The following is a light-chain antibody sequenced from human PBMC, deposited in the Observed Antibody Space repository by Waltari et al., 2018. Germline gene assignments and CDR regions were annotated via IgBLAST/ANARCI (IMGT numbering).Light chain of an antibody. CDR1: SSDVGGYNY. CDR2: DVN. V-gene: IGLV2-11*01. Sequence: QSALTQPRSVSGSPGQSVTISCTGTSSDVGGYNYVSWYQQHPGKAPKLMLYDVNKRPPGVPDRFPGSKSGDTASLTIAGLQTEDEADYFCCSYAGSYSFVFGGGTKLTVL. CDR3: CSYAGSYSFV. J-gene: IGLJ2*01.